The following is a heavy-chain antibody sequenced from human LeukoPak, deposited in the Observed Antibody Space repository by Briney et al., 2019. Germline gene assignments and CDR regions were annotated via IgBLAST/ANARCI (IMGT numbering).Heavy chain of an antibody. J-gene: IGHJ6*03. V-gene: IGHV1-18*01. D-gene: IGHD3-3*01. Sequence: ASVKVSCKASGYTFTSYGISWVRQAPGQGLEWMGWISAYNGNTNYAQKLQGRVTMTTDTSTSTAYMGLRSLRSDDTAVYYCARDRPGDEDDSWNMDVWGKGTTVTVSS. CDR3: ARDRPGDEDDSWNMDV. CDR2: ISAYNGNT. CDR1: GYTFTSYG.